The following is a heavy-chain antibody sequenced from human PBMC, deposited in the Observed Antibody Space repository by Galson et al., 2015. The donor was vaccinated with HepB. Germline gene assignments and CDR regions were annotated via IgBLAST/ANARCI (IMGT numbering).Heavy chain of an antibody. CDR1: GFTFSSYA. V-gene: IGHV3-23*01. J-gene: IGHJ4*02. CDR2: ISGCGGST. CDR3: AKGLGVVVAASGLAGDY. D-gene: IGHD2-15*01. Sequence: SLRLSCAASGFTFSSYAMSWVRQAPGKGLEWVSAISGCGGSTYYADSVKGRFTISRDNSKNTLYLQMNSLRAEDTAVYYCAKGLGVVVAASGLAGDYWGQGTLVTVSS.